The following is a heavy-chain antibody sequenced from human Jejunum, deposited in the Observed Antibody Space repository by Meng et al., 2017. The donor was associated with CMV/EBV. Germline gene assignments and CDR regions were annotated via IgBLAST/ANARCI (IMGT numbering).Heavy chain of an antibody. CDR2: FDTQEGEI. D-gene: IGHD1-26*01. CDR1: GYNLTAFD. V-gene: IGHV1-24*01. CDR3: ATLTLGNWFDP. Sequence: CKVSGYNLTAFDMQWVRQTPRKGLEWMGGFDTQEGEIIYAQKFQGRVTMTEDTSTETAYMELNSLRSADTAVYYCATLTLGNWFDPWGQGTLVTVSS. J-gene: IGHJ5*02.